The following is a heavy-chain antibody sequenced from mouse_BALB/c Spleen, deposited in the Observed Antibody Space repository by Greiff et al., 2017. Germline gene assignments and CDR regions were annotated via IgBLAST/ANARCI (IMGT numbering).Heavy chain of an antibody. D-gene: IGHD1-1*01. J-gene: IGHJ2*01. Sequence: QVQLKESGPEVVRPGVSVKISCKGSGYTFTDYAMHWVKQSHAKSLEWIGVISTYNGNTNYNQKFKGKATMTVDKSSSTAYMELARLTSEDSAIYYCARPGIYYYGSSYGYFDYWGQGTTLTVSS. CDR2: ISTYNGNT. CDR3: ARPGIYYYGSSYGYFDY. CDR1: GYTFTDYA. V-gene: IGHV1-67*01.